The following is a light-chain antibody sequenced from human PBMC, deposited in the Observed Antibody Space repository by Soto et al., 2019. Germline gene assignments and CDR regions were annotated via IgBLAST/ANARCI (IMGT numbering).Light chain of an antibody. V-gene: IGKV3-11*01. CDR2: DAY. CDR1: QSFRGL. CDR3: QQRHMWPIT. Sequence: EAVLTQSPVTLSLSPGERATLSCRASQSFRGLLAWYQQKSGQAPRLLIYDAYNRATGIPPRFSGSGSGTDFTLTISSLEPEDSAVYYCQQRHMWPITFGQGTRLEIK. J-gene: IGKJ5*01.